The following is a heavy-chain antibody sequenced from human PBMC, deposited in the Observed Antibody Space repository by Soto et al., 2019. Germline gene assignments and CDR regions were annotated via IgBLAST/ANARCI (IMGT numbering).Heavy chain of an antibody. Sequence: GGSLRLSCAASGFTFSNYAMHWVRQAPGKGLEWVAVISYDGSNKYYADSVKGRFTISRDNSKNTLYLQMNSLRAEDTAVYYCARDLRDYYDSSGKMYYFDYWGQGTLVTVSS. CDR2: ISYDGSNK. CDR1: GFTFSNYA. D-gene: IGHD3-22*01. CDR3: ARDLRDYYDSSGKMYYFDY. J-gene: IGHJ4*02. V-gene: IGHV3-30-3*01.